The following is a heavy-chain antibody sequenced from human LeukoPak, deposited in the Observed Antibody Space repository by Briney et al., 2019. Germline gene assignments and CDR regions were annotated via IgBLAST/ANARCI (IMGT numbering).Heavy chain of an antibody. Sequence: GGSLRLSCVGSGFSFSNYWMSWVRQAPGKGLEWVANVKQDGSEQYYVDFVKGRFTISRDNGKNSLYLQMNSLRAEDTAVYYCAKAGAPDGMDVWGQGTTVTVSS. CDR1: GFSFSNYW. CDR3: AKAGAPDGMDV. J-gene: IGHJ6*02. V-gene: IGHV3-7*03. CDR2: VKQDGSEQ.